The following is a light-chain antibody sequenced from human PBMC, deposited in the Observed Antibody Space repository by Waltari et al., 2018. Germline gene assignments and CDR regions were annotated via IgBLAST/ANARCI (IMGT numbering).Light chain of an antibody. CDR1: QHVGTN. Sequence: EVVMTQSPVTLSLYPGVWATFTCWASQHVGTNVAWYQLKPGQAPRLLMYGASTRATGVPGRFSGSGSGTGFALTISSLQSEDSAVYYCQHYNNLPLTFGGGTKVEI. J-gene: IGKJ4*01. CDR3: QHYNNLPLT. V-gene: IGKV3-15*01. CDR2: GAS.